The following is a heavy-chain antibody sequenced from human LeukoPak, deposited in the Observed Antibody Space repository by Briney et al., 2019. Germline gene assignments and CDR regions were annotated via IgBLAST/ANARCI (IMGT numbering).Heavy chain of an antibody. CDR2: IRYDGSNK. D-gene: IGHD4-17*01. CDR1: GFTFSSYG. J-gene: IGHJ6*03. Sequence: GGSLRLSCAASGFTFSSYGMHWVRQAPGKGLEWVALIRYDGSNKYYADSAKGRFTISRDNSKNTLYLQMNSLRAEDTAVYYCARGRTVYYYYMDVWGKGTTVTVSS. CDR3: ARGRTVYYYYMDV. V-gene: IGHV3-30*02.